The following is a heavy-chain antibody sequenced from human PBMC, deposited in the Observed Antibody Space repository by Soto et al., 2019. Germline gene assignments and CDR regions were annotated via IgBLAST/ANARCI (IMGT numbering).Heavy chain of an antibody. D-gene: IGHD5-18*01. J-gene: IGHJ4*02. Sequence: EVQLVESGGGLVQPGGSLRLSCAASGFNFRTYWMSWVRQAPGKGLEWVANIKEDGSDKYYVDSVKGRLTVSRDNAKNLLYLQLNSLRAEDTAVYYCAREGFSFGPKGAVFEHWGQGSLVTVSS. CDR2: IKEDGSDK. CDR1: GFNFRTYW. V-gene: IGHV3-7*03. CDR3: AREGFSFGPKGAVFEH.